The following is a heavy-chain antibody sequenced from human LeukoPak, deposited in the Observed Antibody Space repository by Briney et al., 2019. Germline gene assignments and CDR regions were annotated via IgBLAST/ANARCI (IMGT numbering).Heavy chain of an antibody. CDR3: ARDLCYYDSSGYPGRGMDV. CDR1: GYTFSSYD. D-gene: IGHD3-22*01. Sequence: ASVKVSCKASGYTFSSYDINWVRQAPGQGLEWMGRIIPILGIANYAQKFQGRVTITADKSTSTAYMELSSLRSEDTAVYYCARDLCYYDSSGYPGRGMDVWGQGTTVTVSS. V-gene: IGHV1-69*04. CDR2: IIPILGIA. J-gene: IGHJ6*02.